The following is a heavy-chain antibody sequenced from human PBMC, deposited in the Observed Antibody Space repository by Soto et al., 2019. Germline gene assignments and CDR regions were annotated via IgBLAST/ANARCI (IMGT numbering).Heavy chain of an antibody. Sequence: QVQLVESGGGVVQPGRSLRLSCAASGFTFSSYGMHWVRQAPGKGLEWVAVISYAGDYQYYADSVKGRFTISRDNSKNTLYLKMHTLRTEDTAVYFCAKSRGGSSWYEGDSWGHGTLVTVSS. J-gene: IGHJ5*01. CDR2: ISYAGDYQ. CDR3: AKSRGGSSWYEGDS. V-gene: IGHV3-30*18. CDR1: GFTFSSYG. D-gene: IGHD6-13*01.